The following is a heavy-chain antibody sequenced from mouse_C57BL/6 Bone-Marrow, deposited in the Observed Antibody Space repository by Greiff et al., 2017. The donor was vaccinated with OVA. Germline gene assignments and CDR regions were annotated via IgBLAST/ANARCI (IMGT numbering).Heavy chain of an antibody. CDR1: GYTFTSYW. V-gene: IGHV1-5*01. J-gene: IGHJ1*03. D-gene: IGHD1-1*01. Sequence: VQLQQSGTVLARPGASVKMSCKTSGYTFTSYWMHWVKQRPGQGLEWIGAIYPGNSDTSYNEKFKGKAKLTAATSASTAYMELSSLTNEDSAVYYCTRRILRWYFDVWGTGTTVTVSS. CDR3: TRRILRWYFDV. CDR2: IYPGNSDT.